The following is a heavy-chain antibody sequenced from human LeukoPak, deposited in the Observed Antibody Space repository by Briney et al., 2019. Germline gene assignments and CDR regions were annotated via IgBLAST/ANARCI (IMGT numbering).Heavy chain of an antibody. J-gene: IGHJ4*02. Sequence: GGSLRLSCAASGFTFSSYAMHWVHQAPGKGLEWVAVISYDGSNKYYADSVKGRFTISRDNSKNTLYLQMNSLRAEDTAVYYCARDAYDSSGPLDYWGQGTLVTVSS. CDR3: ARDAYDSSGPLDY. CDR2: ISYDGSNK. CDR1: GFTFSSYA. D-gene: IGHD3-22*01. V-gene: IGHV3-30-3*01.